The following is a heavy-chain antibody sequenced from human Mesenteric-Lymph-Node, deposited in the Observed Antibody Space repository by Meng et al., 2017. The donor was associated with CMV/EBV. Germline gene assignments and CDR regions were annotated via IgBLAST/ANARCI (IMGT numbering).Heavy chain of an antibody. CDR2: INHSGST. J-gene: IGHJ4*02. D-gene: IGHD2-2*01. CDR1: GGSFSGYY. V-gene: IGHV4-34*01. CDR3: ARETSEGYCSSTSCLNFDY. Sequence: SETLSLTCAVYGGSFSGYYWSWIRQPPGKGLEWIGEINHSGSTNYNPSLKSRVTISVDTSKNQFSLKLSSVTAADTAVYYCARETSEGYCSSTSCLNFDYWGQGTLVTVSS.